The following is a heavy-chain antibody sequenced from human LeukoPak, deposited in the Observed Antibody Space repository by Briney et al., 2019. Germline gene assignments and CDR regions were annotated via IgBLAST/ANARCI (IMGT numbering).Heavy chain of an antibody. CDR2: IIPIFHRT. CDR3: ARGPNPNRLYYDFWSGYSEWFDP. J-gene: IGHJ5*02. V-gene: IGHV1-69*05. CDR1: GGTIINYA. D-gene: IGHD3-3*01. Sequence: SVRVSCKASGGTIINYAINWVRQAPGQGLEWMERIIPIFHRTNYAQKFQGRLTITTDESTRTAYMELSSLRSEDTAEYYCARGPNPNRLYYDFWSGYSEWFDPWGQGTLVTVSS.